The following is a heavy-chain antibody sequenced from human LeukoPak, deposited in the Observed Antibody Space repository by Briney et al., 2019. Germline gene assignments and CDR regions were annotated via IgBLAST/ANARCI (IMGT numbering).Heavy chain of an antibody. Sequence: GGSLRLSCAASGFTFSSYEMNWVRQAPGKGLEWVSYISTSGSTKYYADSVKGRFTISRDNAKNSLYLQMNSLSAEDTAVYYCARQGLYDSSDFWTFQHWGQGTLVTVSS. V-gene: IGHV3-48*03. CDR2: ISTSGSTK. CDR3: ARQGLYDSSDFWTFQH. CDR1: GFTFSSYE. D-gene: IGHD3/OR15-3a*01. J-gene: IGHJ1*01.